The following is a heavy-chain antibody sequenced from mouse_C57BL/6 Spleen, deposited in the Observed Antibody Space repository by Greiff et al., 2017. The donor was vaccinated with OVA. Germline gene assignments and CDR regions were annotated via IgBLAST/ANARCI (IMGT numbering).Heavy chain of an antibody. CDR3: ARRSPLVYWYLDV. Sequence: EVQLQQSGPELVKPGASVKISCKASGYTFTDYYMNWVKQSHGKSLEWIGDINPNNGGTSYNQKFKGKATLTVDKSSSTAYMELRSLTSEDSAVYYWARRSPLVYWYLDVWGTGTTVTVSS. CDR2: INPNNGGT. J-gene: IGHJ1*03. V-gene: IGHV1-26*01. D-gene: IGHD1-1*02. CDR1: GYTFTDYY.